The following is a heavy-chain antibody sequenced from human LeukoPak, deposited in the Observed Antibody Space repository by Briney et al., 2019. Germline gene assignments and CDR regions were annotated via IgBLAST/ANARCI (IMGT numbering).Heavy chain of an antibody. J-gene: IGHJ2*01. CDR2: IYYSGST. Sequence: SETLSLTCPVSGGSITSSSYYWGWIRQPPGKGLEWTGSIYYSGSTYYNPSLKSRVTISADTSKNQFSLKLSSVTAANTALYYCAIGVNSWYFDLWGRGTLVTVCS. CDR3: AIGVNSWYFDL. D-gene: IGHD4-23*01. V-gene: IGHV4-39*01. CDR1: GGSITSSSYY.